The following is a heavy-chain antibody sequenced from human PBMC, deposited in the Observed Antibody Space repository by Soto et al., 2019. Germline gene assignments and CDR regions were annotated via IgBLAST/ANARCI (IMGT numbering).Heavy chain of an antibody. J-gene: IGHJ5*02. CDR1: GGSISSSSYY. CDR2: IYYSVRT. Sequence: SETLSLTCTVSGGSISSSSYYWGWIRQPPGKGLEWIGSIYYSVRTYYNPSLKSRVTISVATSKNQFSLKLSSVTAADTAVYYCAKRSVRFDPWGNGKQVTV. V-gene: IGHV4-39*01. D-gene: IGHD3-10*02. CDR3: AKRSVRFDP.